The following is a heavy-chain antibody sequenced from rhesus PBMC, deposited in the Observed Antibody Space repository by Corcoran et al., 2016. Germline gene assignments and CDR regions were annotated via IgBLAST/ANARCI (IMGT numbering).Heavy chain of an antibody. Sequence: QVQLQVSGPGLVKPSETLALTCTCSGVSISGYYNWHCFSPAPGKGLEWIGAVYSITARTNYNPSLKSRVTISKDTSKNQFSLRLTSVTAADTAVYYCVRQGYTDHLGGLDSWGQGVVVTVSS. V-gene: IGHV4-143*01. J-gene: IGHJ6*01. D-gene: IGHD2-39*02. CDR1: GVSISGYYN. CDR3: VRQGYTDHLGGLDS. CDR2: VYSITART.